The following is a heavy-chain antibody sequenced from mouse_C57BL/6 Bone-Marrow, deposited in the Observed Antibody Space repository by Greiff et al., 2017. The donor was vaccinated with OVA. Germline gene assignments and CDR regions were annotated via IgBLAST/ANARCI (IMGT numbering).Heavy chain of an antibody. CDR2: IYPGSGST. J-gene: IGHJ3*01. Sequence: QVQLQQPGAELVKPGASVKMSCKASGYTFTSYWITWVKQRPGQGFEWIGDIYPGSGSTNYNEKFKSKATLTVDTSSSTAYMQLSSLTSEDSAVYYCAGDDYDVTWFAYWGRGTLVTVAA. D-gene: IGHD2-4*01. V-gene: IGHV1-55*01. CDR1: GYTFTSYW. CDR3: AGDDYDVTWFAY.